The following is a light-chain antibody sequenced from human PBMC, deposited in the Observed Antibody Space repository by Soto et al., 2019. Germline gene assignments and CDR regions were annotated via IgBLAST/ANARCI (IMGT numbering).Light chain of an antibody. CDR3: QQYNSYPFT. CDR2: DAS. V-gene: IGKV1-5*01. Sequence: DIQMTQSPSTLSASVGDRVTITCRASQSISSWLAWYQQKPGKAPKLLIYDASSLESGVPSRFSGSGSGTEFTLTISSLQPDDVATYYCQQYNSYPFTFGPGAKVHIK. J-gene: IGKJ3*01. CDR1: QSISSW.